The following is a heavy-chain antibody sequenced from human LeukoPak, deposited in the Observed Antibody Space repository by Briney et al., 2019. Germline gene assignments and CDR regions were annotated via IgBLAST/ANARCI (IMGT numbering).Heavy chain of an antibody. CDR2: ISSSSYI. CDR1: GFTFSSYS. CDR3: AKSGIAAAGTLS. D-gene: IGHD6-13*01. Sequence: GGSLRLSCAASGFTFSSYSMNWVRQAPGKGLEWVSSISSSSYIYYADSVKGRFTISRDNAKNSLYLQMNSLRAEDTAVYYCAKSGIAAAGTLSWGQGTLVTVSS. J-gene: IGHJ5*02. V-gene: IGHV3-21*01.